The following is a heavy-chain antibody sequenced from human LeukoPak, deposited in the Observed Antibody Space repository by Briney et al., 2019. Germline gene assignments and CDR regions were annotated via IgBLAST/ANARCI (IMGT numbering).Heavy chain of an antibody. CDR1: GYTFTSYH. Sequence: ASAKVSCKASGYTFTSYHMHWVRQAPGQGLEWMGIINPSGGSTSYAQKFQGRVTMTRDMSTSTVYMELSSLRSEDTAVYYCARGSGSSGYYLPFPPDYWGQGTLVTVSS. CDR2: INPSGGST. D-gene: IGHD3-22*01. J-gene: IGHJ4*02. CDR3: ARGSGSSGYYLPFPPDY. V-gene: IGHV1-46*01.